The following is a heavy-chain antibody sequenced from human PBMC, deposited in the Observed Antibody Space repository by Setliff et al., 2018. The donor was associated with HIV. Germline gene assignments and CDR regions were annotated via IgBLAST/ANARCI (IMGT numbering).Heavy chain of an antibody. Sequence: GGSLRLSCAASGFTFSYYGMHGVRQAPGKGLEWVTSIRYDGSYKYYADSVRGRFTISRDNSKNTLYLQMNSLRAEDTAVYYCAKNLYRSGWSPLDYWGQGTLGTVSS. CDR1: GFTFSYYG. D-gene: IGHD6-13*01. CDR3: AKNLYRSGWSPLDY. V-gene: IGHV3-30*02. CDR2: IRYDGSYK. J-gene: IGHJ4*02.